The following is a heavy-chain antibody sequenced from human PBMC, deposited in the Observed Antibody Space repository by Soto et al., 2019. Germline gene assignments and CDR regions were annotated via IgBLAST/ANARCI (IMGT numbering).Heavy chain of an antibody. D-gene: IGHD3-10*01. CDR2: MNPGSGDT. V-gene: IGHV1-8*02. Sequence: GASVKFSFKASGGTFSSYAIIWLRQASGQGLEWMGLMNPGSGDTCYAQKFQGRVTMTRDISIATAYMELSSLRSDDTAIYYCARMETLGSLNWFDPWGQGTLVTVSS. CDR1: GGTFSSYA. J-gene: IGHJ5*02. CDR3: ARMETLGSLNWFDP.